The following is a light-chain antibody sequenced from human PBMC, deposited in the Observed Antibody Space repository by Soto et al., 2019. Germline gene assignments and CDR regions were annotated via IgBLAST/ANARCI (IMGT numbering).Light chain of an antibody. CDR2: DAS. Sequence: DRQRRLSQARMCVSVGDRVTIAGQASQDISNYLNWYQQKPGKAPKLLIYDASNLRSGVPSRFSGSGSGTDFNLTISSLPPEAFATYFCPQSLTILLTFGGGTKVDIK. CDR1: QDISNY. V-gene: IGKV1-39*01. CDR3: PQSLTILLT. J-gene: IGKJ4*01.